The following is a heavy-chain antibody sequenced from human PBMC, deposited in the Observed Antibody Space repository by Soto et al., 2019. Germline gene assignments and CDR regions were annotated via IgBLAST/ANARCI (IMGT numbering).Heavy chain of an antibody. D-gene: IGHD5-12*01. CDR2: ISGSGIST. J-gene: IGHJ4*02. CDR3: AKDLKMATSPYYFDY. CDR1: GFTFSSYA. V-gene: IGHV3-23*01. Sequence: PGGSLRLSCAASGFTFSSYAMSWVRQAPGKGLEWVSGISGSGISTYYADSVEGRFIISRDNSKNTLYLQMSSLRAEDTAVYFCAKDLKMATSPYYFDYWGQGALVTVSS.